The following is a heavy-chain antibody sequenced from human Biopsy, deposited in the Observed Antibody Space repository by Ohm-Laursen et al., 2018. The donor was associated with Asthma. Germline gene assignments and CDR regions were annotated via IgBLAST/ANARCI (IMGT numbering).Heavy chain of an antibody. CDR3: AKDLSKAVGGSNDYYYGMDV. CDR1: GFTFTNAW. V-gene: IGHV3-23*01. J-gene: IGHJ6*02. Sequence: SLRLSCAASGFTFTNAWMTWVRQAPGKGLEWVSAISGGGGGTKYADSVKGRFTISRDNSKNTLSLQMSSLRAEDTALYYCAKDLSKAVGGSNDYYYGMDVWGQGTTVTVAS. CDR2: ISGGGGGT. D-gene: IGHD6-19*01.